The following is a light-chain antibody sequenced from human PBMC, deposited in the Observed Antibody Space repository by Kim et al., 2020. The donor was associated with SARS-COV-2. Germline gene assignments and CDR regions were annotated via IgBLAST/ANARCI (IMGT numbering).Light chain of an antibody. V-gene: IGKV3-20*01. CDR2: GAS. CDR1: QSVSSSY. J-gene: IGKJ4*01. Sequence: EIVLTQSPGTLSLSPGERATLSCRASQSVSSSYLAWYQQKPGQAPRLLIYGASSRATGIPDRFSGSGSGTDFTLTISRLEPEDFAVYYCQQYDSTLIFGGGIKVDIK. CDR3: QQYDSTLI.